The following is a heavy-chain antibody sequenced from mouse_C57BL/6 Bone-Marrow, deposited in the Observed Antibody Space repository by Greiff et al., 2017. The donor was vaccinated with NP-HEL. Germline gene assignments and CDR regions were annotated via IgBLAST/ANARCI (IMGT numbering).Heavy chain of an antibody. CDR2: IDPENGDT. V-gene: IGHV14-4*01. CDR1: GFNIKDDY. CDR3: TRGVVGFAY. Sequence: VQLQQSGAEPVRPGASVKLSCTASGFNIKDDYMHWVKQRPEQGLEWIGWIDPENGDTEYASKFQGKATITADTSSNTAYLQLSSLTSEDTAVYYCTRGVVGFAYWGQGTLVTVSA. J-gene: IGHJ3*01.